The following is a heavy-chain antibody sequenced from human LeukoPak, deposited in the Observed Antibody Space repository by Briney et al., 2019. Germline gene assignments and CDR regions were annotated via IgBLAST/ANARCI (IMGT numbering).Heavy chain of an antibody. D-gene: IGHD5-24*01. V-gene: IGHV1-69*06. Sequence: SVKVSCKASGGTFSSYAISWVRRAPGQGLEWMGGIIPIFGTANYAQKFQGRVMITADKSTSTAYMELSSLRSEDTAVYYCARDNGEGDGYNSFFSGYYGMDVWDQGTTVTVSS. J-gene: IGHJ6*02. CDR1: GGTFSSYA. CDR3: ARDNGEGDGYNSFFSGYYGMDV. CDR2: IIPIFGTA.